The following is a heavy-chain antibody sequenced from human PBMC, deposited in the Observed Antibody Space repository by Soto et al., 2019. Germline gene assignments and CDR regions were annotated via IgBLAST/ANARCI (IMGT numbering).Heavy chain of an antibody. CDR1: GYTFLSYG. Sequence: ASVKVSCKASGYTFLSYGISWVRQAPGQGLEWMGWISAYSGNTDYAQRLQDRVTLTTDTSTSTAYMELRSLRYDDTAVYYCARNTSGRSFDYLGQGTLLTISS. D-gene: IGHD1-26*01. J-gene: IGHJ4*02. CDR3: ARNTSGRSFDY. CDR2: ISAYSGNT. V-gene: IGHV1-18*01.